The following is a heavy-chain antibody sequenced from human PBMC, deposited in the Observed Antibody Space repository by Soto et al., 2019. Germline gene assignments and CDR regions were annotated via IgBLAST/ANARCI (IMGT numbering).Heavy chain of an antibody. CDR3: ARSSYYDFWSGPLGGMDV. CDR2: IYHSGST. Sequence: SETLSLTCAVSGGSISSGGYSWSWIRQPPGKGLEWIGYIYHSGSTYYNPSLKSRVTISVGRSKNQFSLKLSSVTAADTAVYYCARSSYYDFWSGPLGGMDVWGQGTTVTVSS. CDR1: GGSISSGGYS. V-gene: IGHV4-30-2*01. D-gene: IGHD3-3*01. J-gene: IGHJ6*02.